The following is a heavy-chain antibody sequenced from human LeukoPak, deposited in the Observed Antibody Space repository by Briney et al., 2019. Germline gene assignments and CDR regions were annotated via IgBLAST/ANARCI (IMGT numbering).Heavy chain of an antibody. Sequence: ASVKVSCKASGYTFTSYGISWARQAPGQGLEWMGWISAYNGNTNYAQKLQGRVTMTTDTSTSTAYMELRSLRSDDTAVYYCARDRLPFITMIVVAYDYWGQGTLVTVSS. CDR2: ISAYNGNT. D-gene: IGHD3-22*01. CDR3: ARDRLPFITMIVVAYDY. J-gene: IGHJ4*02. CDR1: GYTFTSYG. V-gene: IGHV1-18*01.